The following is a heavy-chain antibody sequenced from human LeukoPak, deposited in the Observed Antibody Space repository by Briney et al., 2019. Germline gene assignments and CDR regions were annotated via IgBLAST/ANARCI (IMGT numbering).Heavy chain of an antibody. CDR1: GGSISSYY. V-gene: IGHV4-59*01. Sequence: PSETLSLTCTASGGSISSYYWSWIRQPPGKGLEWIGYIYYSGSTNYNPSLKSRVTISVDTSKNQFSLKLSSVTAADTAVYYCARVRGGSYYAHYYYYMDVWGKGTTVTVSS. CDR3: ARVRGGSYYAHYYYYMDV. D-gene: IGHD1-26*01. CDR2: IYYSGST. J-gene: IGHJ6*03.